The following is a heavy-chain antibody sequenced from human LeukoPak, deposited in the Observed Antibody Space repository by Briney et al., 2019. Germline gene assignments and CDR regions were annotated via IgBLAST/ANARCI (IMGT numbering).Heavy chain of an antibody. Sequence: GGSLRLSCAASGFTFSSYWMSWVRQAPGKGPEWVANIKQDGSEKYYEDSVKGRFTISRDNAKNSLYLQMNSLRAEDTAVYYCARTSYYDSSGYYYGVRFDYWGQGTLVTVSS. CDR2: IKQDGSEK. J-gene: IGHJ4*02. V-gene: IGHV3-7*01. CDR3: ARTSYYDSSGYYYGVRFDY. D-gene: IGHD3-22*01. CDR1: GFTFSSYW.